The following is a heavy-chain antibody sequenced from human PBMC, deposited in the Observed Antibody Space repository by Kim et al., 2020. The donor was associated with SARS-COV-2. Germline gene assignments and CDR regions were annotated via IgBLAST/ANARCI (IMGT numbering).Heavy chain of an antibody. CDR2: INHSGST. Sequence: SETLSLTCAVYGGSFSGYYWSWIRQPPGKGLEWIGEINHSGSTNYNPSLKSRVTISVDTSKNQFSLKLSSVTAADTAVYYCARSKSIYSSSWYRKRTYYVYGMDVCGRGTTVTVSS. CDR1: GGSFSGYY. J-gene: IGHJ6*02. V-gene: IGHV4-34*01. CDR3: ARSKSIYSSSWYRKRTYYVYGMDV. D-gene: IGHD6-13*01.